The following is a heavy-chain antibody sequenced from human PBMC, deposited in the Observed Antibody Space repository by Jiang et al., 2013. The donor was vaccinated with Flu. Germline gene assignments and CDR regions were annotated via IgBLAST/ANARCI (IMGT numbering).Heavy chain of an antibody. CDR3: ARVLEVXAV. V-gene: IGHV4-59*12. CDR1: GGSITSYS. Sequence: LLKPSETLSLTCTVSGGSITSYSWNHIRQPPVKGLVWIGYIYYRGATNPKPPPLRSRVTMSLDTSKKQLSLKLXSAPRGTAVYSCARVLEVXAVWGQGTTVTVSS. CDR2: IYYRGAT. J-gene: IGHJ6*02.